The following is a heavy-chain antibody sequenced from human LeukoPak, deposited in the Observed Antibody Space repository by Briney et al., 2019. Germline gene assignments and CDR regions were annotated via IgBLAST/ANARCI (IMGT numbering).Heavy chain of an antibody. D-gene: IGHD5/OR15-5a*01. Sequence: PSETLSLTCIVSGGSISSYYWSWVRQPPGKGLERIGSIYYSGSTYYKPSLKSRVTISVDTSKNQFSLKLTSVTAADTAVYYCTRAPDSVGWFDPWGQGTPVTVS. CDR2: IYYSGST. CDR3: TRAPDSVGWFDP. V-gene: IGHV4-59*05. J-gene: IGHJ5*02. CDR1: GGSISSYY.